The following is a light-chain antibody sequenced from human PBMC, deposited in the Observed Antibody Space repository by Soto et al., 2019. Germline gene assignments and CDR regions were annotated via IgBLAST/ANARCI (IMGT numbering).Light chain of an antibody. CDR1: QNINTW. Sequence: DTPMTQSPSTLSSSVGDRVTITCRASQNINTWLAWYQQKPGRAPKLLIYDASSLETGVPSRFSGSGSGTEFTLTISCLQPDDFATYYSHQYNAHFGGGTKVEMK. CDR3: HQYNAH. CDR2: DAS. V-gene: IGKV1-5*01. J-gene: IGKJ4*01.